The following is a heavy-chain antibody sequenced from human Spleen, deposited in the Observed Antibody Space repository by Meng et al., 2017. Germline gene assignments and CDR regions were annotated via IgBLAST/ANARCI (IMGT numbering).Heavy chain of an antibody. V-gene: IGHV3-7*01. CDR1: EVIFIRCL. CDR3: ARRLNYDFNI. Sequence: GGSLRLSCAVSEVIFIRCLPNWVRQAPGKGLEWVASIKQDGSEKYYVDSVKGRLTISRDNGKNSLYLQMNSLGAEDTAVYYCARRLNYDFNIWGQGTMVTVSS. J-gene: IGHJ3*02. CDR2: IKQDGSEK.